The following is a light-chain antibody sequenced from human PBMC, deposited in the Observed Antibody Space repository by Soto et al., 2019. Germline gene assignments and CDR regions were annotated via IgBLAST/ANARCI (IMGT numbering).Light chain of an antibody. CDR2: GAS. Sequence: EIVLTQSPGTLSLSPGERATLSCRASQSVSNNYLAWYQQNPGQAPRLLIYGASSRATGIPDRFSGSGSGTDFTLTISRLEPEDFAGYYCQQYGSSPPVTFGGGTRVEIK. V-gene: IGKV3-20*01. J-gene: IGKJ4*01. CDR1: QSVSNNY. CDR3: QQYGSSPPVT.